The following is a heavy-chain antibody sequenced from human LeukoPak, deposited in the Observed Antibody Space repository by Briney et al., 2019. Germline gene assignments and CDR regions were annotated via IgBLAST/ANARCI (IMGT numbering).Heavy chain of an antibody. Sequence: ASVKVSCKASGYTFTGYYMHWVRQAPGQGLEWMGWINPNSGGTNYAQKFQGRVTMTRDTSISTAYMELSRLRSDDTAVYYCARAKGYDFWSGPRDAFDIWGQGTMVTVSS. J-gene: IGHJ3*02. CDR3: ARAKGYDFWSGPRDAFDI. V-gene: IGHV1-2*02. CDR1: GYTFTGYY. D-gene: IGHD3-3*01. CDR2: INPNSGGT.